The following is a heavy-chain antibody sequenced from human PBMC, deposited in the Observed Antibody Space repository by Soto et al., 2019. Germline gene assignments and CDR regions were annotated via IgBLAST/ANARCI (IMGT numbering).Heavy chain of an antibody. D-gene: IGHD3-10*01. CDR3: ARVTLKSGNWFDP. Sequence: ASVKVSSQASGYTFTDYFIHWVRHAPGQGFEWMGWINPKIRGTNYANRFQGRVTMTRDTSNSTAHMKPMGLRSYDTAVYYCARVTLKSGNWFDPGGQGTLVTVSS. CDR2: INPKIRGT. J-gene: IGHJ5*02. CDR1: GYTFTDYF. V-gene: IGHV1-2*07.